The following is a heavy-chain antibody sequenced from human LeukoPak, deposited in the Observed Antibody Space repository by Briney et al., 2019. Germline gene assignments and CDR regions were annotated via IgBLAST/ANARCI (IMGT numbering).Heavy chain of an antibody. CDR2: VSGSGGNT. CDR1: GFTFSSYA. J-gene: IGHJ4*02. V-gene: IGHV3-23*01. Sequence: PGGSLRRSCAASGFTFSSYAMSWVRQAPGKGLEWVSGVSGSGGNTYYADSVEGRFTISRDNSKNTLYLQMNSLRAEDTAVYYCARGPGYYYDSSGYWLVYWGQGTLVTVSS. D-gene: IGHD3-22*01. CDR3: ARGPGYYYDSSGYWLVY.